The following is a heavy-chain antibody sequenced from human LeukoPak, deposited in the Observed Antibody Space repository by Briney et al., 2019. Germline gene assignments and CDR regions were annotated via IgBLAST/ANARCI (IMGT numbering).Heavy chain of an antibody. CDR1: GYSFPSYW. CDR2: IYPGESDS. Sequence: GESLKISCKASGYSFPSYWIGWVRQMPGKGLEFMGIIYPGESDSRYSPSFQGQISIPDDKSISTAYLQWTSLKASDSAMYYCARLFGGDDYSLELGIGAFDIWGQGTMVTVSA. CDR3: ARLFGGDDYSLELGIGAFDI. V-gene: IGHV5-51*01. D-gene: IGHD4-11*01. J-gene: IGHJ3*02.